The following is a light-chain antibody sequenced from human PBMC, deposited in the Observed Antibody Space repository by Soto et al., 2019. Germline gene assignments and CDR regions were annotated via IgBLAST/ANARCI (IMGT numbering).Light chain of an antibody. J-gene: IGLJ1*01. CDR3: SSWKSSSSYG. CDR1: SRGVGRYNS. CDR2: DVS. Sequence: QSLLTQPASVAVSPGQSISISCTGTSRGVGRYNSVSRYQQSPSKAPKLMIHDVSNRPSGVSDRFSGPKSGNTDSLTISGLQAEDEDDYYCSSWKSSSSYGFGSGTKVTVL. V-gene: IGLV2-14*01.